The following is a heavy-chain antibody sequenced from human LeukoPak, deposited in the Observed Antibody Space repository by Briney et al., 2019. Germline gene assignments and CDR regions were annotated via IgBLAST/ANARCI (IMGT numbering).Heavy chain of an antibody. D-gene: IGHD3-22*01. CDR3: ARGRGEGKYYDSSGYLY. Sequence: GGSLRLSCAASGFTFSSYGMNWVRQAPGKGLEWVSYISASTSTIYYADSVKGRFTISRDNAKNSLYLQVNSLRAEDTAVYYCARGRGEGKYYDSSGYLYWGQGTLVTVSS. CDR1: GFTFSSYG. V-gene: IGHV3-48*04. J-gene: IGHJ4*02. CDR2: ISASTSTI.